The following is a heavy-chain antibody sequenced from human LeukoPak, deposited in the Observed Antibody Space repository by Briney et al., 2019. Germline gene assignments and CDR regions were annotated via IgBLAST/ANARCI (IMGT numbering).Heavy chain of an antibody. CDR1: GFTFSIYA. D-gene: IGHD3-9*01. V-gene: IGHV3-23*01. J-gene: IGHJ4*02. CDR2: IVGSGGST. CDR3: SKWGDYDVLTGYYDSDF. Sequence: PGGSLRLSCAASGFTFSIYAMSWVRQAPGKGLEWVSAIVGSGGSTYYADSVKGRFSISRDNSKNTLFLQMNSLRVEDTALYYCSKWGDYDVLTGYYDSDFWGQGTLVTVSS.